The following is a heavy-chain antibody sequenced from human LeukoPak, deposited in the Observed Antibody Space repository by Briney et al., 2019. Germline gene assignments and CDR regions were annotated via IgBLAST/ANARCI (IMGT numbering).Heavy chain of an antibody. D-gene: IGHD5-24*01. CDR1: GFTFDDYA. V-gene: IGHV3-9*01. J-gene: IGHJ4*02. Sequence: PGGSLRLSCAAPGFTFDDYAMHWVQQAPGKGLEWVSGISWNSGSIGYADSVKGRFTISRDDAKNSLYLQMNSLRAEDTALYYCAKGGDGYNKGPFFDYWGQGTLVTVSS. CDR3: AKGGDGYNKGPFFDY. CDR2: ISWNSGSI.